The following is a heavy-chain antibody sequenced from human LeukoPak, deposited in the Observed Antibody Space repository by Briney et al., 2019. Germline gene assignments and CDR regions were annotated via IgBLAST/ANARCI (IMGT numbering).Heavy chain of an antibody. V-gene: IGHV3-30*04. CDR1: GFTFSSYA. J-gene: IGHJ4*02. CDR3: ARDEGRVQLWIFDY. CDR2: ISYDGSNK. D-gene: IGHD5-18*01. Sequence: GGSLRLSCAASGFTFSSYAMHWVRQAPGKGLEWVAVISYDGSNKYYADSVKGRFTISRDNSKNTLYLQMNSLRAEDTAVYYCARDEGRVQLWIFDYWGQGTLVTVSS.